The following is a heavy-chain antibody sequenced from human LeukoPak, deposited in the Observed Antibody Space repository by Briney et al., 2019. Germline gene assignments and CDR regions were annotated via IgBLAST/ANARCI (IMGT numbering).Heavy chain of an antibody. CDR2: ISSISSYI. CDR1: GFTFSSYG. J-gene: IGHJ3*02. V-gene: IGHV3-21*01. Sequence: PGGSLRLSCAASGFTFSSYGMHWVRQAPGKGLEWVSSISSISSYIYYADSVKGRFTVSRDNAKNSLYLQMDSLRAEDTAVYYCARDPSGTYYPRVSGALDIWGQGTMVTVSS. D-gene: IGHD1-26*01. CDR3: ARDPSGTYYPRVSGALDI.